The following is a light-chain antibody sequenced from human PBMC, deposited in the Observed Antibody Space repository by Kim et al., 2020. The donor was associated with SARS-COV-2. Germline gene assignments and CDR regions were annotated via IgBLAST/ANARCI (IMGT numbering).Light chain of an antibody. CDR1: SSNIGSNH. CDR3: AAWDDSLSVPYV. V-gene: IGLV1-47*01. CDR2: RNN. Sequence: ELTQPPSASGTPGQKVSISCSGSSSNIGSNHVYWYQQLPGTAPKLLIYRNNQRPSGIPDRFSGSKSGTSASLAISGLRSEDQAHYYCAAWDDSLSVPYVFGTGTKVTFL. J-gene: IGLJ1*01.